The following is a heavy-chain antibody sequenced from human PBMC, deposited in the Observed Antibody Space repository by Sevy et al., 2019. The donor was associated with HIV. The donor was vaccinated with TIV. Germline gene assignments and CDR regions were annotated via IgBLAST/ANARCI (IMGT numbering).Heavy chain of an antibody. CDR1: GDSISNYY. D-gene: IGHD3-16*02. J-gene: IGHJ6*02. Sequence: SETLSLTCTVSGDSISNYYWSWIRQPPGKGLEWIGYIYYSRSTNYNPSLKSRVTISVDKSKNQFSLKLSSVTAADTAVYCCARALQNYYYGMDVWGQGTTVTVSS. V-gene: IGHV4-59*01. CDR3: ARALQNYYYGMDV. CDR2: IYYSRST.